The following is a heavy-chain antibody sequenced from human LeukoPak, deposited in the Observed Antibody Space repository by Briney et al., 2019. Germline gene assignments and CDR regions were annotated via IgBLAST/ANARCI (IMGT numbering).Heavy chain of an antibody. CDR2: IYYSGST. J-gene: IGHJ4*02. CDR1: GGSISSGGYY. Sequence: SQTLSLTCTVSGGSISSGGYYWSWIRQPPGEGLEWIGYIYYSGSTNYNPSLKSRVTISVDTSKNQFSLKLSSVTAADTAVYYCARGDYYDSSGYYFVPLDYWGQGTLVTVSS. CDR3: ARGDYYDSSGYYFVPLDY. V-gene: IGHV4-61*08. D-gene: IGHD3-22*01.